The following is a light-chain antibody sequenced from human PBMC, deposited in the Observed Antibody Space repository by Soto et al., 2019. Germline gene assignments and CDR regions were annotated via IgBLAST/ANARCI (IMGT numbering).Light chain of an antibody. CDR2: EVS. CDR3: TSYTSSATVV. Sequence: QSALTQPASVPGSPGQSITISCTGTSSDVGGYNYVSWYQQHPGKAPKLMIYEVSNRPSGVSNRFSGSKSGNTASLTISGLQAEDEAVYYCTSYTSSATVVFGGGTKLTVL. V-gene: IGLV2-14*01. CDR1: SSDVGGYNY. J-gene: IGLJ2*01.